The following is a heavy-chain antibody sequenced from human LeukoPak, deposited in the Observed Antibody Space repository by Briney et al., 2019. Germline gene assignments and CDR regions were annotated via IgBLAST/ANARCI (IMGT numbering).Heavy chain of an antibody. V-gene: IGHV3-73*01. CDR3: TRPWGDSSQGQFDH. Sequence: GGSLRLSCAASGFSFSGSAMHWVRQASGKGLEWVGRIRSKANSYATAYAPSVKGRFTISRDDSKYTAYLQINSLKTEDTAVYYCTRPWGDSSQGQFDHWGQGTLVTVSS. CDR1: GFSFSGSA. CDR2: IRSKANSYAT. J-gene: IGHJ4*02. D-gene: IGHD6-13*01.